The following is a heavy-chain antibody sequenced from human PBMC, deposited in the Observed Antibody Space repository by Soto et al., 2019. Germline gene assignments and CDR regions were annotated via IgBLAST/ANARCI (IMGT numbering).Heavy chain of an antibody. CDR2: IYYSGST. CDR3: ARMTGDCSSTSCQPSLFDY. J-gene: IGHJ4*02. D-gene: IGHD2-2*01. V-gene: IGHV4-59*08. Sequence: SETLCLPCSVSDGTSISYDWSWIRQPPGKGLEWIGYIYYSGSTNYNPSLKSRVTISVDTSKNQFSLKLSSVTAADTAVYYCARMTGDCSSTSCQPSLFDYWGQGTLVTVSS. CDR1: DGTSISYD.